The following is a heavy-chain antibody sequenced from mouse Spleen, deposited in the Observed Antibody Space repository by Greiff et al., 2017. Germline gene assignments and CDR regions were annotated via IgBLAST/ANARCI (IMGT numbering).Heavy chain of an antibody. CDR1: GFTFSSYG. V-gene: IGHV5-6*01. J-gene: IGHJ3*01. D-gene: IGHD1-1*01. CDR3: ARHDYGSSYEFAY. Sequence: DVQLQESGGDLVKPGGSLKLSCAASGFTFSSYGMSWVRQTPDKRLEWVATISSGGSYTYYPDSVKGRFTISRDNAKNTLYLQMSSLKSEDTAMYYCARHDYGSSYEFAYWGQGTLVTVSA. CDR2: ISSGGSYT.